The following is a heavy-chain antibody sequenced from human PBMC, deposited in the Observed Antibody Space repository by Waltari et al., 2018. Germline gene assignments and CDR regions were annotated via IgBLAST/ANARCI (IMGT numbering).Heavy chain of an antibody. J-gene: IGHJ4*02. Sequence: EVQLVESGGGLVQPGRSLRLSCAASGFTFDDYAMHWVRQAPGKGLEWVSGISWNSGSKGYADSGKGRFTISRDNAKNSLYLQMNSLRAEDTALYYCAKDINPYYYDSSGYYDYWGQGTLVTVSS. V-gene: IGHV3-9*01. CDR2: ISWNSGSK. CDR3: AKDINPYYYDSSGYYDY. D-gene: IGHD3-22*01. CDR1: GFTFDDYA.